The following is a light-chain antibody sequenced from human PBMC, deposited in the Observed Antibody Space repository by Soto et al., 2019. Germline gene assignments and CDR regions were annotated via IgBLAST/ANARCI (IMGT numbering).Light chain of an antibody. J-gene: IGKJ5*01. CDR1: QSISNY. CDR3: QKTDTTPIT. V-gene: IGKV1-39*01. Sequence: DIQITHSPSSLSASVVDRVTITFRASQSISNYLNWYQQKPGKAPKLLIYAASSLQSGVPSRFSGSGSGTDFTLTISSLQPEDFATYFCQKTDTTPITFGQGTRLEIK. CDR2: AAS.